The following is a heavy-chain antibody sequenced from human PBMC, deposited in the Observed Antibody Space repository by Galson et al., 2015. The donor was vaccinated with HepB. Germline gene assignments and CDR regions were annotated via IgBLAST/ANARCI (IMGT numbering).Heavy chain of an antibody. V-gene: IGHV1-69*13. CDR2: IIPIFGIA. J-gene: IGHJ4*02. CDR1: GGTFSSYA. CDR3: AFHPYSSLIIDY. Sequence: SVKVSCKASGGTFSSYAISWVRQAPGQGPEWMGGIIPIFGIANYAQKFQGRVTITADESTSTAYMELSSLRSEDTAVYYCAFHPYSSLIIDYWGQGTLVTVSS. D-gene: IGHD6-19*01.